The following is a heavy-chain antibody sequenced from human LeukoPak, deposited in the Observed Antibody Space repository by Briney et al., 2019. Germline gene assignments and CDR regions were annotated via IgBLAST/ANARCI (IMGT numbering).Heavy chain of an antibody. CDR1: GGTFSSYA. D-gene: IGHD5-24*01. CDR3: ARAADDRDGYNFYFDY. V-gene: IGHV1-69*05. Sequence: SVKVSCKASGGTFSSYAISWVRQAPGQGLEWMGGIIPFFDTANYAQKFQGRVTITTDESTSTAYMELSSLRSEDTAVYYCARAADDRDGYNFYFDYWGQGTLVTVSS. J-gene: IGHJ4*02. CDR2: IIPFFDTA.